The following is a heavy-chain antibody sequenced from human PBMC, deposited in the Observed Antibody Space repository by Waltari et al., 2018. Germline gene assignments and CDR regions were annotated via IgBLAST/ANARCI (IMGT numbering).Heavy chain of an antibody. V-gene: IGHV3-48*03. D-gene: IGHD1-26*01. Sequence: EVQLVESGGGLVQPGGSLRLSCAASGFTFSSYEMNWVRRAPGKGLEWVSYISSRCSTIYYADSGKGRCTISRDNAKNSLYLQMNSLRAEDTAVYYCAREGVGAFDAFDIWGQGTMVTVSS. J-gene: IGHJ3*02. CDR1: GFTFSSYE. CDR3: AREGVGAFDAFDI. CDR2: ISSRCSTI.